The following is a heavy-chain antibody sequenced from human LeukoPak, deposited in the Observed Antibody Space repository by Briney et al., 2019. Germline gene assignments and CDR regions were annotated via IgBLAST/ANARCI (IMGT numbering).Heavy chain of an antibody. V-gene: IGHV4-39*01. CDR2: IYYSGST. CDR1: GGSISSSSYY. Sequence: SETLSLTCTVAGGSISSSSYYWGWIRQPPGKGLEWIGSIYYSGSTYYNPSLKSRVTISVDTSKNQFSLKLSSVTAADTAVYYCARMPGSLDFDYWGQGTLVTVSS. CDR3: ARMPGSLDFDY. D-gene: IGHD2-2*01. J-gene: IGHJ4*02.